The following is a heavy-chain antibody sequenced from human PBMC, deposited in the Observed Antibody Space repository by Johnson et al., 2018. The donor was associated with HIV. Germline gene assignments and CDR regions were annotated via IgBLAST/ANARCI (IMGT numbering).Heavy chain of an antibody. J-gene: IGHJ3*02. CDR2: ITSGDTTV. Sequence: QVQLVESGGGVVQPGRSLRLSCAASGFTFSDYYFSWIRQAPGKGLEWLAYITSGDTTVYYADSVRGRFTISRDNAKNSLYLQMNSLRAEDTAVYYCARGDYGGKLGAFDIWGQGTMVTVSS. D-gene: IGHD4-23*01. CDR3: ARGDYGGKLGAFDI. V-gene: IGHV3-11*04. CDR1: GFTFSDYY.